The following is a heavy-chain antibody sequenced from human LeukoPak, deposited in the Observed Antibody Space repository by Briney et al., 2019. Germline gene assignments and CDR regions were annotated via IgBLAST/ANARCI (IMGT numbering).Heavy chain of an antibody. D-gene: IGHD2-2*01. CDR2: TNPNSGNT. Sequence: ASVKVSCKASGYTFTSYDINWVRQATGQGLEWMGWTNPNSGNTGYAQKFQGRVTITRNTSISTAYMELSSLRSEDTAVYYCARGGDIVVVPAAVDAFDIWGQGTMVTVSS. CDR1: GYTFTSYD. J-gene: IGHJ3*02. V-gene: IGHV1-8*03. CDR3: ARGGDIVVVPAAVDAFDI.